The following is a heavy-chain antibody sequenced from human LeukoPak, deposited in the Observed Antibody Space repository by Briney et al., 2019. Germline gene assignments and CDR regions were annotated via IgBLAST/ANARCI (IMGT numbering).Heavy chain of an antibody. Sequence: GGSLRFSCAASGFTFSSYGMHWVRQAPGKGLEWVAVISYDGSNKYYADSVKGRFTISRDNSKNTLYLQMNSLRAEDTAVYYCAKGGLRYCSSTSCYTPFDYWGQGTLVTVSS. J-gene: IGHJ4*02. D-gene: IGHD2-2*02. V-gene: IGHV3-30*18. CDR2: ISYDGSNK. CDR3: AKGGLRYCSSTSCYTPFDY. CDR1: GFTFSSYG.